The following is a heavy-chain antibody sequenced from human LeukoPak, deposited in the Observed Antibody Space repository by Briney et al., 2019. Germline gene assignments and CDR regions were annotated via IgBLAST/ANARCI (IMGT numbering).Heavy chain of an antibody. V-gene: IGHV1-18*01. D-gene: IGHD6-13*01. CDR3: ARDGIAAAGNWGGMDV. CDR1: GYTFTSYG. J-gene: IGHJ6*02. Sequence: GASVKVSCEASGYTFTSYGISWVRQAPGQGLEWMGWISAYNGNTNYAQKLQGRVTMTTDTSTSTAYMELRSLRSDDTAVYYCARDGIAAAGNWGGMDVWGQGTTVTVSS. CDR2: ISAYNGNT.